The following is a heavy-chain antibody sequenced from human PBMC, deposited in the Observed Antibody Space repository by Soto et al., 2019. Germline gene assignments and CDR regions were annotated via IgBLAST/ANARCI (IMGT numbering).Heavy chain of an antibody. CDR3: ARGITMVRGPYYYYGMDV. V-gene: IGHV3-48*02. D-gene: IGHD3-10*01. J-gene: IGHJ6*02. Sequence: PGGSLRLSCDASGFTFSSHGMTWVRQAPGKGLEWVAFISSTSSTKNYADSVKGRFTISRDNTKNSLYLQMSSLRDEDTAVYYCARGITMVRGPYYYYGMDVWGQGTTVTVSS. CDR2: ISSTSSTK. CDR1: GFTFSSHG.